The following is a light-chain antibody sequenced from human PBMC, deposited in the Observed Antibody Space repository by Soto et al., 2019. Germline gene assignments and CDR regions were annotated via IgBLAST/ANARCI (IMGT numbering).Light chain of an antibody. CDR2: DVS. J-gene: IGLJ1*01. CDR3: SSYTSSSPYV. Sequence: QSVLTQPASVSGSPGQSIAISCTGTSSDVGGYNYVSWYQQHPGKAPKLMVYDVSNRPSGVSNRFSGSKSGNTASLTISGLQAEDEADYYCSSYTSSSPYVFGPGTKVTV. V-gene: IGLV2-14*01. CDR1: SSDVGGYNY.